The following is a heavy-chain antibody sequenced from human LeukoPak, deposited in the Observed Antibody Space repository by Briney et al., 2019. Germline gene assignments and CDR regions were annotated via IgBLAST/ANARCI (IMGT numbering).Heavy chain of an antibody. D-gene: IGHD6-19*01. V-gene: IGHV4-39*01. Sequence: SETLSLTCTVSGGSISSSTYYWGWLRQPPWKGLEWTGRIYYSGNTYYNPSLKSRFAISVDTSKNQFSLKLSSVTAADTAVYFCARTPYSSGWYYWFDSWGQGTRVTVSS. J-gene: IGHJ5*01. CDR3: ARTPYSSGWYYWFDS. CDR2: IYYSGNT. CDR1: GGSISSSTYY.